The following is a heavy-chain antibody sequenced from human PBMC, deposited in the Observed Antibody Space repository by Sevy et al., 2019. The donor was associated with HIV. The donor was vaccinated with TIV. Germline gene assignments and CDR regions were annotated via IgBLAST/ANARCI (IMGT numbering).Heavy chain of an antibody. D-gene: IGHD3-22*01. CDR1: GSTLTALS. J-gene: IGHJ4*02. CDR2: FDPEDGET. Sequence: ASAKVSCKVSGSTLTALSMHWVRQAPGKGLEWMGRFDPEDGETIYAQKFQGRVIMTEDTSTDTAYVDLSNLRSEDTAVYYCASAREYYSDNSGYLDYWGQGTLVTVSS. CDR3: ASAREYYSDNSGYLDY. V-gene: IGHV1-24*01.